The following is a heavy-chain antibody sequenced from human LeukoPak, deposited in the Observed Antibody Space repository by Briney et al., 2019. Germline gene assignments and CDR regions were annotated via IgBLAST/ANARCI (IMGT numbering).Heavy chain of an antibody. J-gene: IGHJ4*02. Sequence: PGGSLRLSCAASGFTFNSYAIHWVRQAPGKGLEWVAVISYDGSNKYYADSVKGRFTISRDNSKNTLYLQMNSLTAEDTAVYYCARGGEYSYGLFDFWGQGTLVTVSS. CDR1: GFTFNSYA. V-gene: IGHV3-30*04. D-gene: IGHD5-18*01. CDR3: ARGGEYSYGLFDF. CDR2: ISYDGSNK.